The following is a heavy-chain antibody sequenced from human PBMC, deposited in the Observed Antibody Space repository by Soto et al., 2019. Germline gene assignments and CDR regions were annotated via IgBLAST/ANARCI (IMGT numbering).Heavy chain of an antibody. J-gene: IGHJ1*01. V-gene: IGHV1-3*01. D-gene: IGHD1-26*01. CDR2: INAGNGNT. CDR3: ARDLDGRFYSEYFQH. Sequence: ASVKVSCKASGYNFASYALHWVLQAPGQRLEWMGWINAGNGNTKYSQILQGRVTITRDTSASTVYMELSSLRSEDTAMYYCARDLDGRFYSEYFQHWGQGTPVTVS. CDR1: GYNFASYA.